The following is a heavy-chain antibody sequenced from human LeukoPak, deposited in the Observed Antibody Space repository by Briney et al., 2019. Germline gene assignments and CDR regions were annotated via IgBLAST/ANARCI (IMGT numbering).Heavy chain of an antibody. CDR1: GFTFSSYA. Sequence: GGSLRLSCAASGFTFSSYAMSWVRQAPGKGLEWVSAISSSGGSTYYADSVKGRFTISRDNSKNTLYLQMNSLRAEDTAVYYCAKVFFWSGYYIDYWGQGTLVTVSS. CDR2: ISSSGGST. D-gene: IGHD3-3*01. CDR3: AKVFFWSGYYIDY. J-gene: IGHJ4*02. V-gene: IGHV3-23*01.